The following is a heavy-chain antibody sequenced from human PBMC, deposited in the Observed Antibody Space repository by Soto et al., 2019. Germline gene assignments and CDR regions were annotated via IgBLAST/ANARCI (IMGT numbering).Heavy chain of an antibody. D-gene: IGHD6-13*01. J-gene: IGHJ4*02. CDR3: ATRALTAAGFDY. CDR1: GFTFSNYA. Sequence: EVQLLESGGGLVQPGGSLRLSCAASGFTFSNYAMTWVRQAPGKGLEWVSVITGSGGGTYFVDSVKGRFTISRDNSKNTVYLQMNSLRAEDTAVYYCATRALTAAGFDYWGQGTLVTVSS. V-gene: IGHV3-23*01. CDR2: ITGSGGGT.